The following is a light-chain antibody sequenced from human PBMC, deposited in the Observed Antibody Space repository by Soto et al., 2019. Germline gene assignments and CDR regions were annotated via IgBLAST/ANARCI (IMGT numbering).Light chain of an antibody. CDR3: QQRSNWPPIT. CDR1: QSVKTF. Sequence: EIVFTQSPATLSLSPGERATLSCRASQSVKTFLVWYQQRPGQPPSLLIYDASHRAAGIPARFSGSGFGTDFTLTISSLEPEDAAFYYCQQRSNWPPITFGQGTRLEIK. J-gene: IGKJ5*01. CDR2: DAS. V-gene: IGKV3-11*01.